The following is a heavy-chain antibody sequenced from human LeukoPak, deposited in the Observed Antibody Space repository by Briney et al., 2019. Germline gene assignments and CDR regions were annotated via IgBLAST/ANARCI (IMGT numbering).Heavy chain of an antibody. CDR2: ISGSGGST. V-gene: IGHV3-23*01. CDR1: GFTFSSYA. J-gene: IGHJ4*02. CDR3: AKGPIYYYDSSGYQAPFDY. D-gene: IGHD3-22*01. Sequence: GGSLRLSCAASGFTFSSYAMSWVRQAPGKGLEWVPAISGSGGSTYYADSVKGRFTISRDNSKNTLYLQMNSLRAEDTAVYYCAKGPIYYYDSSGYQAPFDYWGQGTLVTVSS.